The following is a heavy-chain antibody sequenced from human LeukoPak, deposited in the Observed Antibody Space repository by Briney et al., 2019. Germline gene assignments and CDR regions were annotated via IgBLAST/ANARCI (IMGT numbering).Heavy chain of an antibody. D-gene: IGHD6-19*01. CDR1: EFTFSSYA. CDR2: ISGSGGST. CDR3: AKASSGWSPPDY. Sequence: GGSLRLSCAASEFTFSSYAMSWVRQAPGKGLEWVSAISGSGGSTYYADSVKGRFTISRDNSKNTLYLQMNSLRAEDTAVHYCAKASSGWSPPDYWGQGTLVTVSS. J-gene: IGHJ4*02. V-gene: IGHV3-23*01.